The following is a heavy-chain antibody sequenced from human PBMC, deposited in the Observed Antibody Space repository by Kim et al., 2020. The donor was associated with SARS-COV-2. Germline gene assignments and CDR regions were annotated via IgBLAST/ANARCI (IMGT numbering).Heavy chain of an antibody. V-gene: IGHV1-3*01. D-gene: IGHD2-2*02. J-gene: IGHJ4*02. Sequence: KFQGRVTITKDTSASTAYMELSSLRSEDTAVYYCARVLGAIVVVPAAIGYWGQGTLVTVSS. CDR3: ARVLGAIVVVPAAIGY.